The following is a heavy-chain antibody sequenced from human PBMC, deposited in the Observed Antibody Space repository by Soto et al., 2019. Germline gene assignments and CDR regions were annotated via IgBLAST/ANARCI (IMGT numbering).Heavy chain of an antibody. Sequence: SETLSLTCTVSGASISGFYWSWIRKSAGKGLEWIGRIYATGTTDYNPSLKSRVMMSVDTSKKQSSLKLRSVTAADTAVYYCVRDGTKTLRDWFDPWGQGISVTVSS. D-gene: IGHD1-1*01. CDR3: VRDGTKTLRDWFDP. J-gene: IGHJ5*02. CDR1: GASISGFY. CDR2: IYATGTT. V-gene: IGHV4-4*07.